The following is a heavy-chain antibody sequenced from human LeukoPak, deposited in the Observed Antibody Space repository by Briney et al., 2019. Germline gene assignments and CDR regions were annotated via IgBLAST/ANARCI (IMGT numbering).Heavy chain of an antibody. CDR1: GDSVSRSDSY. Sequence: PSETLSLTCSVSGDSVSRSDSYWGWIRQPPGKGLEWIGTIYYSGRTYYSPSLKSRVTMSVDPSNNQFSLNLRSVTAADTALNYCARRRYYDGSGYLEWGQGTLFSVSS. D-gene: IGHD3-22*01. V-gene: IGHV4-39*01. CDR2: IYYSGRT. CDR3: ARRRYYDGSGYLE. J-gene: IGHJ1*01.